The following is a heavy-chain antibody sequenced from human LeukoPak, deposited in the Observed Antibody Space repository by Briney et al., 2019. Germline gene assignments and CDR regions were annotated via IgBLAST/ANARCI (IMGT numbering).Heavy chain of an antibody. J-gene: IGHJ4*02. CDR2: IKQDGNEK. CDR3: ARESHSTYDY. CDR1: GFRFSSYW. D-gene: IGHD6-13*01. V-gene: IGHV3-7*01. Sequence: GGSLRLACAASGFRFSSYWMSWVRQAPGQGLEWVASIKQDGNEKYYVDSVKGRFTISKDNAKNSLYLQLNSLRAEDTALYYRARESHSTYDYWGQGILVTVSS.